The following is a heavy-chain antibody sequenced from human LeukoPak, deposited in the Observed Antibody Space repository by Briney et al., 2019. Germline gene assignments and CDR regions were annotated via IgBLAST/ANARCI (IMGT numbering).Heavy chain of an antibody. J-gene: IGHJ4*02. CDR3: AKGPLLWD. CDR2: ISSSGGST. V-gene: IGHV3-23*01. D-gene: IGHD2/OR15-2a*01. Sequence: SGGSLRLSCAASEFSVGSNYMTWVRQAPGKGLEWVSVISSSGGSTSYADAVKGRFTISRDNSKNTLYLQMNSLRAEDTAVYYCAKGPLLWDWGQGTLVTVSS. CDR1: EFSVGSNY.